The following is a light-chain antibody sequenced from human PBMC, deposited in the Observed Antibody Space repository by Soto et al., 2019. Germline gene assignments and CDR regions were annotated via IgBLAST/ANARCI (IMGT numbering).Light chain of an antibody. V-gene: IGKV1-5*01. CDR2: HAS. CDR3: QQYNGYSKT. J-gene: IGKJ1*01. CDR1: QSIDRW. Sequence: DIQLTQSPSPLPASVGDRVAITCRASQSIDRWLAWYQQKPGKAPKILIYHASSLETGVPSRFSGSGSGTEFTLTISSLQPDDSATYYCQQYNGYSKTLGQGTKVDIK.